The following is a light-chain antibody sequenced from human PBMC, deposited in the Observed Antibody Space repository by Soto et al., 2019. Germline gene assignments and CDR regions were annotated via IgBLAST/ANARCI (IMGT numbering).Light chain of an antibody. CDR1: SSDVGSYNL. Sequence: QSVLTKAASVSGSPGQSITISCTGTSSDVGSYNLVSWYQQHPGKAPKLMIYEGSKRPSGVSNRFSGSKSGNTASLTISGLQAEDEADYYCCSYAGSSTFVFGGGTKVTVL. J-gene: IGLJ2*01. CDR2: EGS. CDR3: CSYAGSSTFV. V-gene: IGLV2-23*03.